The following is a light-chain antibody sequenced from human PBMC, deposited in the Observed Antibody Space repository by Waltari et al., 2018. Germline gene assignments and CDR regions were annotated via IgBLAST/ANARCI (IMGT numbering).Light chain of an antibody. J-gene: IGLJ2*01. CDR1: SLRRFY. V-gene: IGLV3-19*01. CDR2: GQN. CDR3: HSRDTTSTRL. Sequence: SSELTQDPAVSVALGQTASNTCQGDSLRRFYATWYQQRPGQAPRLALYGQNNRPSGIPDRFSGSTSGNTASLTITRAQAEDEGDYFCHSRDTTSTRLFGGGTRVTV.